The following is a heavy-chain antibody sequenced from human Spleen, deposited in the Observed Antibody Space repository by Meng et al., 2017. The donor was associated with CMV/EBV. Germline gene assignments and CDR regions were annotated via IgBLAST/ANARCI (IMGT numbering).Heavy chain of an antibody. CDR1: GFTFSSYA. CDR2: IWFDGGNK. D-gene: IGHD2-21*01. CDR3: AKSIPNYFDY. Sequence: GGSLRLSCAASGFTFSSYAMHWVRQSPGKGLKWVALIWFDGGNKHYADSVKGRFTISRDNSKNTLYLQMNSLRAEDTAVYYCAKSIPNYFDYWGQGTLVTVSS. V-gene: IGHV3-30*02. J-gene: IGHJ4*02.